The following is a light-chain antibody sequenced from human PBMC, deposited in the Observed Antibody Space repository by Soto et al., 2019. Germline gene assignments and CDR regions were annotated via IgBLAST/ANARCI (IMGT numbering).Light chain of an antibody. J-gene: IGKJ1*01. V-gene: IGKV3-15*01. CDR1: QSVSSN. Sequence: EIVITQSPATLSVSPGERATLSCRASQSVSSNLAWYQQKPGQAPRLLIYGASTRATGIPARFSGSGSGTEFTLTISSLQSEDFAVYYCQQYNNWPQTLGQGTKVDI. CDR3: QQYNNWPQT. CDR2: GAS.